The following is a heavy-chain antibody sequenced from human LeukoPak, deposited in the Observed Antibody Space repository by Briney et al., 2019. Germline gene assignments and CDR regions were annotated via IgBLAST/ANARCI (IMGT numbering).Heavy chain of an antibody. D-gene: IGHD1-1*01. CDR2: INHSGST. CDR1: GGSFSGYY. J-gene: IGHJ6*03. Sequence: SETQSLTCAVYGGSFSGYYWSWIRQPPGKGLEWIGEINHSGSTNYNPSLKSRVTISVDTSKNQFSLKLSSVTAADTAVYYCARLYQQSKWKYYYYYMDVWGKGTAVTVSS. V-gene: IGHV4-34*01. CDR3: ARLYQQSKWKYYYYYMDV.